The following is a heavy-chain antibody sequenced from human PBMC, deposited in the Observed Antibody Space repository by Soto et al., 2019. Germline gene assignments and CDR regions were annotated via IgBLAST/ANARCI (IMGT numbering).Heavy chain of an antibody. CDR1: GGSISSGDYY. CDR2: IYYIGST. D-gene: IGHD3-22*01. Sequence: QVQLQESGPGLVKPSQTLSLTCTVSGGSISSGDYYWSWIRQPPGKGLEWIGYIYYIGSTYYNPSLKSRVTISVDTSKNQFSLKLSSVTAADTAVYYCARVGDSSGLRSGAFDIWGQGTMVTVSS. CDR3: ARVGDSSGLRSGAFDI. J-gene: IGHJ3*02. V-gene: IGHV4-30-4*01.